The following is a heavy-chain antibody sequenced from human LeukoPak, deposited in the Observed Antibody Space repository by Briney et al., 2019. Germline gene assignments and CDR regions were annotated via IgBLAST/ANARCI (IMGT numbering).Heavy chain of an antibody. J-gene: IGHJ4*02. Sequence: PGGSLRLSCTASKFTFSNYAMIWVRQAPGKGLEWVAVISGSGGTTSSADSVKGRFTISRDNSKDTLFLQMNSLRTEDTAVHYCAKRSNFWTGYLDYWGQGTLVTVSS. V-gene: IGHV3-23*01. CDR3: AKRSNFWTGYLDY. D-gene: IGHD3/OR15-3a*01. CDR1: KFTFSNYA. CDR2: ISGSGGTT.